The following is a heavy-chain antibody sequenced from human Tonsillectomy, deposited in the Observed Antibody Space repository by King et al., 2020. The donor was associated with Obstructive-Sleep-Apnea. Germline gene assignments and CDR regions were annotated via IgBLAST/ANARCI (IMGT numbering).Heavy chain of an antibody. CDR2: ISGSGGTT. Sequence: VQLVESGGGLVQPGGSLRLSCAASGFTFSSYAMSWVRQAPGKGLEWVSGISGSGGTTFYADSVKGRFTISRDNSRNTLYLQMNSLRAEDTAVYYCARVRGTYCTNGVCPMGWFDPWGQGTLVTVSS. D-gene: IGHD2-8*01. J-gene: IGHJ5*02. CDR1: GFTFSSYA. V-gene: IGHV3-23*04. CDR3: ARVRGTYCTNGVCPMGWFDP.